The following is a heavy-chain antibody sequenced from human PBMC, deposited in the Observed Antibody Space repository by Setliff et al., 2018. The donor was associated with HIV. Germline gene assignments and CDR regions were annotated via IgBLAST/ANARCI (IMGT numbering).Heavy chain of an antibody. J-gene: IGHJ6*03. Sequence: LSLTCTVSGDSISSYYWTWIRQPPGKGLEWIGYIFISGITNYNPSLKSRVTISVDSSKNQFSLHLSSVTAADTAVYYCARGMIWGAYYYYMDVWGTGTTVTVSS. V-gene: IGHV4-4*08. D-gene: IGHD3-16*01. CDR2: IFISGIT. CDR1: GDSISSYY. CDR3: ARGMIWGAYYYYMDV.